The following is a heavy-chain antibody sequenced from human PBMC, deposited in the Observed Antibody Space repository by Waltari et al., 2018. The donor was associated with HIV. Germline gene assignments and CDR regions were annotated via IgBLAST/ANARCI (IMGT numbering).Heavy chain of an antibody. J-gene: IGHJ4*02. CDR1: GGSISSYY. CDR3: ARGYNYGYYCGAGY. Sequence: QVQLQESGPGLVKPSETLSLTCPVSGGSISSYYWRWIRQRPGKGLEWIGYIDYSGRTNYTPALKSRVTISVDTSPNHVSLRLRSMTAADTAVYYCARGYNYGYYCGAGYWGQGTLVTVSS. D-gene: IGHD5-18*01. CDR2: IDYSGRT. V-gene: IGHV4-59*01.